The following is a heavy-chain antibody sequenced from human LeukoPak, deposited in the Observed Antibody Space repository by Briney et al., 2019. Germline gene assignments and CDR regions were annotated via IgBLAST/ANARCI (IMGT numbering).Heavy chain of an antibody. Sequence: ASVKVSCKGSGYTLTELSMHWVRQAPGKGLEWMGGFDSEDGETIYAQKFQGRVTMTEDTSTDTAYMELSSLRSEDTAVYYCATSGSHPSLYYYYGMDVWGKGTTVTVSS. CDR3: ATSGSHPSLYYYYGMDV. CDR2: FDSEDGET. CDR1: GYTLTELS. J-gene: IGHJ6*04. V-gene: IGHV1-24*01. D-gene: IGHD2-15*01.